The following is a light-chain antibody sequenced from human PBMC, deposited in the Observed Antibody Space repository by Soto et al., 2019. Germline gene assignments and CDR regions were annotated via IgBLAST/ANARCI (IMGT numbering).Light chain of an antibody. V-gene: IGKV1-33*01. CDR2: DAS. CDR3: QQYDILLT. J-gene: IGKJ4*01. CDR1: QDITTF. Sequence: DLQMTQSPSSLSASVGDRVTITCQASQDITTFLNWYQEKPGKAPRLLIYDASKLEAGVPSRFSGSGSGTDFTFTISSLQPEDFATYYCQQYDILLTFGGGTKVEI.